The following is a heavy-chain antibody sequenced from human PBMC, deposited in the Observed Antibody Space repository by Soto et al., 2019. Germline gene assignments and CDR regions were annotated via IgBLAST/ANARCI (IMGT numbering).Heavy chain of an antibody. D-gene: IGHD4-17*01. Sequence: QVTLKESGPVLVKPTETLTLTCTVSGFSLRNERMGVSWIRQRPGKALEWLAHIFSNDAKSSTTSLKSMPTIAKDTSKSQVVLTMTNMNPVNTATYHCARIRYGEYVRWYFDLWGRGTLVTVSS. J-gene: IGHJ2*01. CDR3: ARIRYGEYVRWYFDL. V-gene: IGHV2-26*01. CDR1: GFSLRNERMG. CDR2: IFSNDAK.